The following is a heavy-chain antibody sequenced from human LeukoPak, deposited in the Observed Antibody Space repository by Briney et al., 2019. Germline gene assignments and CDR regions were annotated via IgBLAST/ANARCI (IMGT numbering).Heavy chain of an antibody. J-gene: IGHJ4*02. D-gene: IGHD2-21*02. V-gene: IGHV3-30*18. CDR3: AKGSEWYCGGDCYEYYFDY. CDR2: ISYDGSNK. CDR1: GFTFSSYG. Sequence: GGSLRLSCAASGFTFSSYGMHWVRQAPGKGLEWVAVISYDGSNKYYADSVKGRFTISRDNSKNTLYLQMNGLRAEDAAFYYCAKGSEWYCGGDCYEYYFDYWGQGTLVTVSS.